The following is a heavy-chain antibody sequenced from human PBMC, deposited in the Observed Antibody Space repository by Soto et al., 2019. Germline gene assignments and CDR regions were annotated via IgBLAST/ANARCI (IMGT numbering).Heavy chain of an antibody. Sequence: VQLVESGGGVVQPGRSLRLSCAASGFTFSSYGMHWVRQAPGKGLEWVAVIWYDGSNKYYADSVKGRFTISRDNSKNTLHLQMNSLRAEDTAVYYCARVGYDFWSGYSGGLDYWGQGTLVTVSS. D-gene: IGHD3-3*01. V-gene: IGHV3-33*01. CDR2: IWYDGSNK. CDR1: GFTFSSYG. J-gene: IGHJ4*02. CDR3: ARVGYDFWSGYSGGLDY.